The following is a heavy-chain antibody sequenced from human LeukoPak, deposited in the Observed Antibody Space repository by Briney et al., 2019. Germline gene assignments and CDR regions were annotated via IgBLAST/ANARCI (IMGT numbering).Heavy chain of an antibody. CDR1: GFTVSSNY. Sequence: GGSLRLSCAASGFTVSSNYMSWVRQAPGKGLEWVSVIYSGGSRYYADSVKGRFTISRDNSKNTLYLQMNSLRAEDTAVYYCARDGYCSSTSCYYFDYWGQGTLVTVSS. D-gene: IGHD2-2*01. CDR3: ARDGYCSSTSCYYFDY. V-gene: IGHV3-66*01. J-gene: IGHJ4*02. CDR2: IYSGGSR.